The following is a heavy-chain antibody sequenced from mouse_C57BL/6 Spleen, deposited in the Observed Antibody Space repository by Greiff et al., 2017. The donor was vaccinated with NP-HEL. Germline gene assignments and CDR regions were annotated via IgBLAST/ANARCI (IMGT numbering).Heavy chain of an antibody. J-gene: IGHJ2*01. V-gene: IGHV5-6*01. CDR1: GFTFSSYG. CDR2: ISSGGSYT. Sequence: EVQGVESGGDLVKPGGSLKLSCAASGFTFSSYGMSWVRQTPDKRLEWVATISSGGSYTYYPDSVKGRFTISRDNAKNTLYLQMSSLKSEDTAMYYCARLLKKSFDYWGQGTTLTVSS. CDR3: ARLLKKSFDY.